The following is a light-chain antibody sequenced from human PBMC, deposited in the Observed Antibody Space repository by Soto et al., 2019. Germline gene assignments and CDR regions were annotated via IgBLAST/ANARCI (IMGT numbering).Light chain of an antibody. J-gene: IGKJ5*01. CDR2: RAS. Sequence: EIQMTQSPATLSVSPGDRATISCRASQSINRRLAWYQQKPGKAPRLLIYRASNRASGIPSRFSGSGSGTEFTLIISSLQPEDFAIYYCQQCGGSPRITFGQGTRLEIK. CDR3: QQCGGSPRIT. V-gene: IGKV1-5*03. CDR1: QSINRR.